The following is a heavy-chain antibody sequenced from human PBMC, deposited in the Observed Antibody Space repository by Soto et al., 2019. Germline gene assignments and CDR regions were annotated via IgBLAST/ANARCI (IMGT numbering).Heavy chain of an antibody. CDR3: ARLEGLATISYYFDF. CDR1: DDSINSDKYY. Sequence: QLQLQESGPGLVKPSETLSLTCSVSDDSINSDKYYWGWISQPPGKGLEWIGSIYYRGNAYYNPSLQTRVTISLDKSKSQFSLKLNSVTAADSAVYFCARLEGLATISYYFDFWGPGALVTVSS. J-gene: IGHJ4*02. D-gene: IGHD3-9*01. CDR2: IYYRGNA. V-gene: IGHV4-39*01.